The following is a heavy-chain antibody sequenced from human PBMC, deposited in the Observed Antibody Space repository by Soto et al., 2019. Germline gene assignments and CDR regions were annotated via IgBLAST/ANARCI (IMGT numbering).Heavy chain of an antibody. CDR3: ASSSSLTRHFDY. CDR2: IYYSGST. J-gene: IGHJ4*02. Sequence: QVQLQESGPGLVKPSQTLSLTCTVSGGSISSGDYYWCWLRQPPGKGLEWIGYIYYSGSTYYNPSLKSRVTISVDTSKNQFSLKLSSVTAADTAVYYCASSSSLTRHFDYWGQGTLVTVSS. D-gene: IGHD3-10*01. V-gene: IGHV4-30-4*01. CDR1: GGSISSGDYY.